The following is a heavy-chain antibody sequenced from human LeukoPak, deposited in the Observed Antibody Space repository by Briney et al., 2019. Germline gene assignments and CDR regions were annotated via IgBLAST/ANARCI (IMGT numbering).Heavy chain of an antibody. V-gene: IGHV1-18*01. D-gene: IGHD5-12*01. Sequence: ASVKVSCKTSGHSINTFGITWVRQAPGQGLEWIGWMSSDNGNTNYADKFQGRVTITRDTSRTTAYMELRSLRSDDTAVYFCANVAKGRYFFYYMDDWGAGTTVTVSS. CDR3: ANVAKGRYFFYYMDD. CDR1: GHSINTFG. J-gene: IGHJ6*03. CDR2: MSSDNGNT.